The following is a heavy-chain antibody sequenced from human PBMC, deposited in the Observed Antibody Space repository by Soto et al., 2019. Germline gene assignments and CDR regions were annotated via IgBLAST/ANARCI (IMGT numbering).Heavy chain of an antibody. CDR3: AGGGDYDFWSGYRPNFDY. CDR1: GFTFSDYY. D-gene: IGHD3-3*01. J-gene: IGHJ4*02. V-gene: IGHV3-11*01. Sequence: GGSLILSCAASGFTFSDYYMSWIRQAPGKGLEWVSYISSSGSTIYYADSVKGRFTISRDNAKNSLYLQMNSLRAEDTAVYYCAGGGDYDFWSGYRPNFDYWGQGTLVTVSS. CDR2: ISSSGSTI.